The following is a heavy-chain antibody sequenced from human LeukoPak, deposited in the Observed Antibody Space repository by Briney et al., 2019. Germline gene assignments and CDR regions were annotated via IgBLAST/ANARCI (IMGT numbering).Heavy chain of an antibody. CDR3: ARAENELGYCSSTSCYLLDY. CDR2: INPSGGST. V-gene: IGHV1-46*01. D-gene: IGHD2-2*01. Sequence: GASVKVSCKASGYTFTSYYMHWVRQAPGQGLEWMGIINPSGGSTSYAQKFQGRVTMTRDTSTSTVYMELSSLRSEDTAVYYCARAENELGYCSSTSCYLLDYWGQGTLVTVSS. J-gene: IGHJ4*02. CDR1: GYTFTSYY.